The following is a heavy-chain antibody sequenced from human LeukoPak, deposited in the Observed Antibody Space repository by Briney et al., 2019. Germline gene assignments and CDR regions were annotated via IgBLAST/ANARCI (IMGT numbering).Heavy chain of an antibody. CDR1: GGSISSSSYY. J-gene: IGHJ4*02. Sequence: SSETLSLTCTVSGGSISSSSYYWGWIRQPPGKGLEWIGSIYYSGSTYYNPSLKSRVTISVDTSKNQFSLKLSPVTAADTAVYYCARVGGTSWGSPSEYYFDFWGQGTLVTVSS. V-gene: IGHV4-39*07. CDR2: IYYSGST. CDR3: ARVGGTSWGSPSEYYFDF. D-gene: IGHD3-16*01.